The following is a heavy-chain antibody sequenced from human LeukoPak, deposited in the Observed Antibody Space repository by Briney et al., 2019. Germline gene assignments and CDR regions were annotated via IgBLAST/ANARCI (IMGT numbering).Heavy chain of an antibody. D-gene: IGHD5-18*01. CDR3: VRDLPQTGYSYDG. CDR1: GFTFKNYW. CDR2: IDHDGSGT. Sequence: GGSLRLSCAASGFTFKNYWMHWVRQAPGTGLVWVSRIDHDGSGTSYADSVKGRFTVSRDNAKSTLYLQMNTLRAEDTAVYYCVRDLPQTGYSYDGWGQGTLVTV. V-gene: IGHV3-74*01. J-gene: IGHJ4*02.